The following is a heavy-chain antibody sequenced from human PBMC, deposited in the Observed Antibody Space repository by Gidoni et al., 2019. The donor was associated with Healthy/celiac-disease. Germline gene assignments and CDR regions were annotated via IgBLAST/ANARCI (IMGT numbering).Heavy chain of an antibody. CDR1: GFSLINARMG. CDR2: LFSNDEK. J-gene: IGHJ4*02. D-gene: IGHD4-17*01. Sequence: QGTLKESGPVLVTPTETLTLTCTVSGFSLINARMGVSWIRQPPGNALEWLAHLFSNDEKSYSTSLKSRLTISKDTSNRQVVLTMTNMDPVDTATYYCARILIDDYGGSYYFDSWGQGTLVTVSS. V-gene: IGHV2-26*01. CDR3: ARILIDDYGGSYYFDS.